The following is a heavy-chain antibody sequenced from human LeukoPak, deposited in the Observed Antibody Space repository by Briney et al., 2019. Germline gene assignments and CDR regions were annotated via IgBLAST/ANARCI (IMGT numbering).Heavy chain of an antibody. CDR2: IRYDGSNK. Sequence: GVSLRLSCAASGFTFSSYGMNWVRQAPGKGLEGVAFIRYDGSNKYYADSVKGRFTISRNNSKNTLYLQMNSLRVEDTAVYYCAKKGGYSNWIDYWGQGTLVTVS. CDR3: AKKGGYSNWIDY. D-gene: IGHD4-11*01. V-gene: IGHV3-30*02. CDR1: GFTFSSYG. J-gene: IGHJ4*02.